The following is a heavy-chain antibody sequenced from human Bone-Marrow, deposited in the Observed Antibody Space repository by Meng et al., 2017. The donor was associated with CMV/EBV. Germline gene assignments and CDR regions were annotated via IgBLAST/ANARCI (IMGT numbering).Heavy chain of an antibody. D-gene: IGHD2-15*01. Sequence: SETLSLTCAVYSGSFSGYYWSWIRQPPGEGLEWIGDVNDSGSTNYNPSLKSRVTISVDTSKNQFSLKVNSVTAADTAIYYCARGFRLLPVHWDQGRLVTLSS. J-gene: IGHJ4*02. CDR3: ARGFRLLPVH. V-gene: IGHV4-34*01. CDR2: VNDSGST. CDR1: SGSFSGYY.